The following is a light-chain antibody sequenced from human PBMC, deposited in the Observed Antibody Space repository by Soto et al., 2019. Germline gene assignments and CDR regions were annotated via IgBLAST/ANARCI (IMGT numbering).Light chain of an antibody. J-gene: IGKJ1*01. CDR1: QSVSSTY. CDR2: GAS. CDR3: QHYGSSQWT. V-gene: IGKV3-20*01. Sequence: EIVLTQSPGTLSLSPGERATLSCRASQSVSSTYLAWYQQKPGQAPRLLIYGASSRATGIPDRFSGSGSGTDFTLTISRLEPEYFAMYYCQHYGSSQWTFGQGTKVEIK.